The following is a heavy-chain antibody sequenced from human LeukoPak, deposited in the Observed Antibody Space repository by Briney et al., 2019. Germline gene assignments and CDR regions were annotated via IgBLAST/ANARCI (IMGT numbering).Heavy chain of an antibody. V-gene: IGHV1-2*02. Sequence: GASVKVSCKASGYTFTGYYMHWLRQAPGPGLEWVGWINPYTGDTNYAQKFQDMVTMTRDTSVNTAYMELSSLRSNDTAVYYYARLATDDDAFLVWGQGTMVTVSS. CDR1: GYTFTGYY. J-gene: IGHJ3*01. CDR3: ARLATDDDAFLV. CDR2: INPYTGDT. D-gene: IGHD5-12*01.